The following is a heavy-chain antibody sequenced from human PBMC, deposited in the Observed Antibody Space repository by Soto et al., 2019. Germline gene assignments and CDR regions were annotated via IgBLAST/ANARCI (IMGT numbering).Heavy chain of an antibody. CDR1: GFTFSSYG. Sequence: PGGSLRLSCAASGFTFSSYGMHWVRQAPGKGLEWVAVISYDGSNKYYADSVKGRFTISRDNSKNTLYLQMNSLRAEDTAVYYCAKDYYYGSGGWEEESNPPDYWGQGTLVTVSS. V-gene: IGHV3-30*18. J-gene: IGHJ4*02. CDR2: ISYDGSNK. CDR3: AKDYYYGSGGWEEESNPPDY. D-gene: IGHD3-10*01.